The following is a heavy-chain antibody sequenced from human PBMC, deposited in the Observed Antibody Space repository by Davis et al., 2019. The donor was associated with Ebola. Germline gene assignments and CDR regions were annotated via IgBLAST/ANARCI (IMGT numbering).Heavy chain of an antibody. V-gene: IGHV4-39*07. D-gene: IGHD3-16*01. J-gene: IGHJ4*02. CDR2: INYRGST. Sequence: GSLRLSCTVSGGSIISSSSYWGWIRQSPGRGLEWIGEINYRGSTAYDPSLKSRVTISADTSKNQVSLKLSSVTAADTGVYYCARGLAGRRMGDWGQGTVVTVSS. CDR3: ARGLAGRRMGD. CDR1: GGSIISSSSY.